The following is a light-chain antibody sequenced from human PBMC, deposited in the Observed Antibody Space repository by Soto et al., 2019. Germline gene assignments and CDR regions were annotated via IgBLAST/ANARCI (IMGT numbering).Light chain of an antibody. CDR2: GAT. J-gene: IGKJ1*01. CDR3: QQLNSYPWT. Sequence: EVVMTQSPATLSVSPGERATLFCWASQIINDNVAWYQQKPGQAPRLLMYGATTRATDIPARFSGGQSGTEFTLTISSLQPEDFATYYCQQLNSYPWTFGQGTKVEIK. CDR1: QIINDN. V-gene: IGKV3D-15*01.